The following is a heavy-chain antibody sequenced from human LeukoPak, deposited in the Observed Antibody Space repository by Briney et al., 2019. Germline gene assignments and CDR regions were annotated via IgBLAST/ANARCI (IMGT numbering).Heavy chain of an antibody. CDR2: INPNSGDT. Sequence: ASVKVSCKXSGYTFTGHYIHWVRQAPGQGLEWIGRINPNSGDTNYAQKFQGRVTMTRDTSISTAYMELSRLRFDDTAVYYCARDPRLSNWFDPWGQGTLVTVSS. CDR1: GYTFTGHY. V-gene: IGHV1-2*06. CDR3: ARDPRLSNWFDP. J-gene: IGHJ5*02. D-gene: IGHD2/OR15-2a*01.